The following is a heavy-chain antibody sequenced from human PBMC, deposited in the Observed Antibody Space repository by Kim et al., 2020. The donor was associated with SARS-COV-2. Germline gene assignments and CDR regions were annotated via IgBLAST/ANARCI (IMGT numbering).Heavy chain of an antibody. CDR1: GFTFSSYD. J-gene: IGHJ4*02. V-gene: IGHV3-23*01. Sequence: GGSLRLSCAASGFTFSSYDMSWVRQAPGKGLEWVSTISDSGDSTYYADSVKGRFTISRDNSKNSLYLQFNSLRAEDTAVYYCAKATYYYDSISSGPLGRNYFHYWGQGTLVTVSS. CDR2: ISDSGDST. D-gene: IGHD3-22*01. CDR3: AKATYYYDSISSGPLGRNYFHY.